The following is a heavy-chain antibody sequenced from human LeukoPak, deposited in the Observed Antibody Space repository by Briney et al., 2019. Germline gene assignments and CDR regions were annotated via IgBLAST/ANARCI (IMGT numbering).Heavy chain of an antibody. CDR1: GGSISSYY. J-gene: IGHJ6*02. D-gene: IGHD3-3*01. Sequence: SSETLSLTCTVSGGSISSYYWSWIRQPPGKGLEWIGYIYYSGSTNYNPSLKSRVTISVDTSKNQFSLKLSSVAAADTAVYYCARSTPYDFWSGYYYYYYYGMDVWGQGTTVTVSS. V-gene: IGHV4-59*08. CDR3: ARSTPYDFWSGYYYYYYYGMDV. CDR2: IYYSGST.